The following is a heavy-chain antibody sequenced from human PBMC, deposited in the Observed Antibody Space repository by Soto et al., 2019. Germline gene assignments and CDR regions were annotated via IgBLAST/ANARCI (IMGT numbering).Heavy chain of an antibody. J-gene: IGHJ4*02. V-gene: IGHV4-59*12. CDR2: IYYSGST. CDR3: ARTDTAMANFDY. D-gene: IGHD5-18*01. CDR1: GGSISSYY. Sequence: SETLSLTCTVSGGSISSYYWSWIRQPPGKCLEWIGYIYYSGSTYYNPSLKSRVTISVYRSKNQFSLKLSSVTAADTAVYYCARTDTAMANFDYWGQGTLVTSPQ.